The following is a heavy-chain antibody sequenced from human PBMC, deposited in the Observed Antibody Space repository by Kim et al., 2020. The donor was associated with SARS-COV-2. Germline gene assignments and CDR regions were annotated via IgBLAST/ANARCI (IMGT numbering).Heavy chain of an antibody. J-gene: IGHJ4*02. CDR2: VYHSGST. Sequence: SETLSLTCTVSGGSISSSFYYWGWIRQPPGKGLEWIGSVYHSGSTYDSPSLKSRVTVSVDTSKNKFSLKVTSVTAADTAVYFCARLPHDSSGYVDCWGQGILVTVSS. CDR3: ARLPHDSSGYVDC. CDR1: GGSISSSFYY. V-gene: IGHV4-39*01. D-gene: IGHD3-22*01.